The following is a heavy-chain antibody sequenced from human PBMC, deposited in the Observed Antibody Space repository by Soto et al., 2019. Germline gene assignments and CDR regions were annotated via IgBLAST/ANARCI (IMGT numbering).Heavy chain of an antibody. V-gene: IGHV4-59*01. D-gene: IGHD3-16*01. CDR3: ARVFGLWPPLGGDYYYYGMDV. CDR1: GGSISSYY. J-gene: IGHJ6*02. CDR2: IYYSGST. Sequence: KSSETLSLTCTVSGGSISSYYWSWIRQPPGKGLEWIGYIYYSGSTNYNPSLKSRVTISVDTSKNQFSLKLSSVTAADTAVYYCARVFGLWPPLGGDYYYYGMDVWGQGTTVTVSS.